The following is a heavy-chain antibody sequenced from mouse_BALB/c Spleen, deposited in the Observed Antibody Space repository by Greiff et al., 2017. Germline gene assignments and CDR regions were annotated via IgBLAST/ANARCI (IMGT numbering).Heavy chain of an antibody. V-gene: IGHV5-17*02. Sequence: EVMLVESGGGLVQPGGSRKLSCAASGFTFSSFGMHWVRQAPEKGLEWVAYISSGSSTIYYADTVKGRFTISRDNPKNTLFLQMTSLRSEDTAMYYCARPLYGNYPAYWGQGTLVTVSA. CDR1: GFTFSSFG. D-gene: IGHD2-1*01. J-gene: IGHJ3*01. CDR2: ISSGSSTI. CDR3: ARPLYGNYPAY.